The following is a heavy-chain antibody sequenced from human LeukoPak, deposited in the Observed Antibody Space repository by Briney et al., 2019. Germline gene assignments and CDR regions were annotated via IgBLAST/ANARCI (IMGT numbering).Heavy chain of an antibody. CDR1: GYTLTSYD. J-gene: IGHJ5*02. Sequence: ASVKVSCKASGYTLTSYDINWVRQATGQGLEWMGWMNPNSGNTGYAQKFQGRVTMTRNTSISTAYMELSSLRSEDTAVYYCARSRAAHSWGWFDPWGQGTLVTVSS. CDR3: ARSRAAHSWGWFDP. CDR2: MNPNSGNT. D-gene: IGHD6-13*01. V-gene: IGHV1-8*01.